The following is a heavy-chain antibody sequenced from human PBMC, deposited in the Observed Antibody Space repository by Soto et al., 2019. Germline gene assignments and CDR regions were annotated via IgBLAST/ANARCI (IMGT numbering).Heavy chain of an antibody. V-gene: IGHV1-24*01. CDR2: FDPEDGET. CDR3: ATQLRFLEWSQVY. CDR1: GYTLTELS. Sequence: GASVKVSCKXSGYTLTELSMHWVRQAPGKGLEWMGGFDPEDGETIYAQKFQGRVTMTEDTSTDTAYMELSSLRSEDTAVYYCATQLRFLEWSQVYWGQGTLVTVSS. J-gene: IGHJ4*02. D-gene: IGHD3-3*01.